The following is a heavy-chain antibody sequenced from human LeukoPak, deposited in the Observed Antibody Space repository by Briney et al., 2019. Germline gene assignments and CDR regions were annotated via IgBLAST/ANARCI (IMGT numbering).Heavy chain of an antibody. CDR1: GGTLSSYA. Sequence: SVKVSCKASGGTLSSYAISWVRQAPGQGLEWMGGIIPIFGTANYAQKFQGRVTITADKSTSTAYMELSSLRSEDTAVYYCASYSSGWYSKAYYYYYMDVWGKGTTVTVSS. J-gene: IGHJ6*03. V-gene: IGHV1-69*06. D-gene: IGHD6-19*01. CDR2: IIPIFGTA. CDR3: ASYSSGWYSKAYYYYYMDV.